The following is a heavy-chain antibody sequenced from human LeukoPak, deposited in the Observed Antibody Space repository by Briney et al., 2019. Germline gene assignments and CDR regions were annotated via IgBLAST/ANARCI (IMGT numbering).Heavy chain of an antibody. D-gene: IGHD3-9*01. V-gene: IGHV1-2*02. CDR1: GYTFTGYY. J-gene: IGHJ5*02. Sequence: ASVKVSCKASGYTFTGYYMHWVRQAPGQGLEWMGWINPNSGGTNYAQKSQGRVTMTRDTSISTAYMELSRLRSDDTAVYYCARKANYDILTGYGSWFDPWGQGTLVTVSS. CDR2: INPNSGGT. CDR3: ARKANYDILTGYGSWFDP.